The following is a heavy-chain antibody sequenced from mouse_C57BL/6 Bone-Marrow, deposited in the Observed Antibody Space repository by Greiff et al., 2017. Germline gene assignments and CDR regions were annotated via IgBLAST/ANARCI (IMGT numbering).Heavy chain of an antibody. CDR2: IDPESGDT. Sequence: VQLQQSGAELVRPGASVKLSCTASGFNIKDDYMHWVKQRPEQGLEWIGWIDPESGDTEYDPKFQGKATLTADTSSTAAYLQLSSLTSEDTAFYYCTTGYYSNYVLFDYWGQGTTLTVSS. CDR1: GFNIKDDY. D-gene: IGHD2-5*01. J-gene: IGHJ2*01. V-gene: IGHV14-4*01. CDR3: TTGYYSNYVLFDY.